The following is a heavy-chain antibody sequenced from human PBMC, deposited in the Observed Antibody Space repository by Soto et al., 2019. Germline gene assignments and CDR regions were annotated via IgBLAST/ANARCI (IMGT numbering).Heavy chain of an antibody. CDR1: GFTFSSYG. CDR3: AKVYSSSWYVNYGMDV. V-gene: IGHV3-30*18. J-gene: IGHJ6*02. CDR2: ISYDGSNK. D-gene: IGHD6-13*01. Sequence: QVQLVESGGGVVQPGRSLRLSCAASGFTFSSYGMHWVRQAPGKGLEWVAVISYDGSNKYYADSVKGRFTISRDNSKNTLYLQMNSLRAEDTAVYYCAKVYSSSWYVNYGMDVWGQGTTVTVS.